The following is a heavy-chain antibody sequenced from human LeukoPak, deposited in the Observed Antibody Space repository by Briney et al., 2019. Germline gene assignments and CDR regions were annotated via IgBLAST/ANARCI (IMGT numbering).Heavy chain of an antibody. Sequence: GASVKVSCKASGYTFTGYCMHWVRLAPGQGLEWMGWINPNSGGTNYAQKFQGWVTMTRDTSISTAYMELSRLRSDDTAVYYCARGPPIVVVPAARIDPWGQGTLVTVSS. V-gene: IGHV1-2*04. CDR3: ARGPPIVVVPAARIDP. J-gene: IGHJ5*02. D-gene: IGHD2-2*01. CDR1: GYTFTGYC. CDR2: INPNSGGT.